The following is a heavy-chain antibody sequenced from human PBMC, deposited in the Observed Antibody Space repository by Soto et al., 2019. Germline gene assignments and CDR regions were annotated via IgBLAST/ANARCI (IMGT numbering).Heavy chain of an antibody. CDR2: IYHSGST. J-gene: IGHJ5*02. Sequence: QLQLQESGSGLVKPSQTLSLTCAVSGGSISSGGYSWSWIRQPPGKGLEWIGYIYHSGSTYYNPSLKSRVTISVDRSKNQFSLKLSSVTAADTAVYYCARVGGGSPPRRYNWFDPWGQGTLVTVSS. D-gene: IGHD2-15*01. CDR3: ARVGGGSPPRRYNWFDP. CDR1: GGSISSGGYS. V-gene: IGHV4-30-2*01.